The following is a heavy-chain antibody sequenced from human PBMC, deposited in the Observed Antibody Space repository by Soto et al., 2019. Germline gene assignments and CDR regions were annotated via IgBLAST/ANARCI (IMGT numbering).Heavy chain of an antibody. CDR2: ISPIFGTA. D-gene: IGHD3-3*01. Sequence: QVQLVQSGAEVKKPGSSVKVSCKASGGTFSSYAISWVRQAPGQGLEWMGGISPIFGTANYAQKFQGRVTLTSDKSTSTAYMELSSLRSEDTAVYYCASPTREWLPPARDYYYGMDVWGQGTTVTVSS. CDR1: GGTFSSYA. J-gene: IGHJ6*02. V-gene: IGHV1-69*06. CDR3: ASPTREWLPPARDYYYGMDV.